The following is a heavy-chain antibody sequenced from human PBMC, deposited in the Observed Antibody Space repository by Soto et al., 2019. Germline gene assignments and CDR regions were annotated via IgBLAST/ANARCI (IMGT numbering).Heavy chain of an antibody. V-gene: IGHV3-11*01. CDR3: ARYCSSRRCVLSPHYSGTDV. CDR2: IGSSGSPI. Sequence: QVQLVESGGGLVKPGGSLRLSCAASGFTFSDYYMTWIRQAPGKGLEWISYIGSSGSPIYYADSVKGRFTISRDNAQSSLYLQMNSLRADDTAVYYCARYCSSRRCVLSPHYSGTDVWRQGSTFTVSS. CDR1: GFTFSDYY. D-gene: IGHD2-2*01. J-gene: IGHJ6*02.